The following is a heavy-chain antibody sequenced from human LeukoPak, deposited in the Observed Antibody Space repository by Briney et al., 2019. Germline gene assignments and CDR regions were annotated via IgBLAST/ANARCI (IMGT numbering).Heavy chain of an antibody. CDR3: ARIYALYGMDV. Sequence: ASVKVSCKASGYTFTSYGISWVRQAPGQGLEWMGWMNPNSGNTGYAQKFQGRVTMTRNTSISTAYMELSSLRSEDTAVYYCARIYALYGMDVWGQGTTVTVSS. V-gene: IGHV1-8*02. J-gene: IGHJ6*02. CDR1: GYTFTSYG. D-gene: IGHD5/OR15-5a*01. CDR2: MNPNSGNT.